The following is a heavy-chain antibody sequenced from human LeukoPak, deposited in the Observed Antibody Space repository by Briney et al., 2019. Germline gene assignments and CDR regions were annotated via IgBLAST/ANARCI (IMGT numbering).Heavy chain of an antibody. V-gene: IGHV4-59*01. CDR2: IYYSGST. J-gene: IGHJ3*02. D-gene: IGHD2-21*01. Sequence: ASETLSLTCTVSGGSISSYYWSWIRQPPGKGLEWIGYIYYSGSTNYNPSLKSRVTISVDTSKNQFSLKLSSVTAADTAVYYCARGALGDDIWGQGTMVTISS. CDR1: GGSISSYY. CDR3: ARGALGDDI.